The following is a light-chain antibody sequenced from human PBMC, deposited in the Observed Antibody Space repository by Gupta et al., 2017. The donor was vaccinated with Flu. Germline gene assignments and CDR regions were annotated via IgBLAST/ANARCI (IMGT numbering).Light chain of an antibody. Sequence: QSVLTQPPSASGTPGQRVTINCSGGSSNIGTNSVYWYQQLPGTAPKLLIYRNNQRPSGVPDRFSGSESGTSASLAIGGLRSEDEANYYCASWDDSLTGWVCGGGTKVTVL. CDR2: RNN. CDR3: ASWDDSLTGWV. V-gene: IGLV1-47*01. J-gene: IGLJ3*02. CDR1: SSNIGTNS.